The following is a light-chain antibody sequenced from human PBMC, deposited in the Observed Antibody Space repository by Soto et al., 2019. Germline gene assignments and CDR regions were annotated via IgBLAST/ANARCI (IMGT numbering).Light chain of an antibody. CDR3: QQHGGSPIT. CDR2: DAS. V-gene: IGKV3-20*01. Sequence: EIVLTQSPASLSLSPGERATLSCRANQGVSDYLAWYQQKPGQAPRLLIYDASSRATGIPDRFSGSGSGTDFTLTISRLEPEDFAVYYCQQHGGSPITFGQGTRLEIK. J-gene: IGKJ5*01. CDR1: QGVSDY.